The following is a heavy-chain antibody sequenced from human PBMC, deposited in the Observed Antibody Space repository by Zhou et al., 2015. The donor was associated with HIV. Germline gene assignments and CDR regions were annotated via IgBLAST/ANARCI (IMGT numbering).Heavy chain of an antibody. CDR2: IIPIFGTA. Sequence: QVQLVQSGAEVKKPGSSVKVSCKASGGTFSSYAISWVRQAPGQGLEWMGGIIPIFGTANYAQKFQGRVTITADESTSTAYMELSSLRSEDTAVYYCARDVTRSITIFGVDPTNDAFDIWGQGTMVTVSS. J-gene: IGHJ3*02. CDR3: ARDVTRSITIFGVDPTNDAFDI. V-gene: IGHV1-69*01. D-gene: IGHD3-3*01. CDR1: GGTFSSYA.